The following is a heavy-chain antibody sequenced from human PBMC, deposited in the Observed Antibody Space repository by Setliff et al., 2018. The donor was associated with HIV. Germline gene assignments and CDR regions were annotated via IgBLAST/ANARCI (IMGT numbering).Heavy chain of an antibody. CDR3: ARDKLEETTESFWGPMKNDAFDV. CDR1: GYTFTGYY. V-gene: IGHV1-2*02. J-gene: IGHJ3*01. D-gene: IGHD3-16*01. CDR2: INPNSGGT. Sequence: ASVKVSCKASGYTFTGYYMHWVRQAPGQGLEWMGWINPNSGGTKYAQNFPGRVIMTRDTSINTAYMELSRLRSDDTAVYYCARDKLEETTESFWGPMKNDAFDVWGPGTLVTVSS.